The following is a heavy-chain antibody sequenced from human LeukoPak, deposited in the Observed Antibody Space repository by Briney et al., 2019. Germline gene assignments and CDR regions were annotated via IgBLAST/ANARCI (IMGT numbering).Heavy chain of an antibody. Sequence: PGGSLRLSCAASGFTFSRYDMHWVRQATGKGLDWVSAIATAGDTFYVGSVKGRFTISRENAKNSLYLQMNSLRAGDTAIYYCARGGETGFDYWGQGTLVTVSS. V-gene: IGHV3-13*01. CDR3: ARGGETGFDY. D-gene: IGHD3-10*01. CDR2: IATAGDT. CDR1: GFTFSRYD. J-gene: IGHJ4*02.